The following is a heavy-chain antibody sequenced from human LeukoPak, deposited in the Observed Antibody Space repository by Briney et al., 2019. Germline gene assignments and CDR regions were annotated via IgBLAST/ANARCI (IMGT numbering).Heavy chain of an antibody. J-gene: IGHJ3*02. CDR3: AGEGIAAARDAFDI. Sequence: ASVKVSCKASGYTFTSYAMHWVRQAPGQRLEWMGWINAGNGNTKYSQKFQGRVTITRDTSASTAYMELSSLRSEDTAVYYCAGEGIAAARDAFDIWGQGTMVTVSS. D-gene: IGHD6-13*01. V-gene: IGHV1-3*01. CDR2: INAGNGNT. CDR1: GYTFTSYA.